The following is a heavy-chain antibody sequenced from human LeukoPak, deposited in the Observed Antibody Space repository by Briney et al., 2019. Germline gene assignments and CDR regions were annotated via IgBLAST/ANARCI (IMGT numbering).Heavy chain of an antibody. D-gene: IGHD6-13*01. CDR1: GFTFSRYA. CDR3: AKILVSSAAGRFDY. Sequence: PGGSLRLSCAASGFTFSRYAMSWVCETPGKGLWWGSAISGSGGSTYYADSVKGRFTISRDNSKNTLYLQMNSLRAEDTAVYNCAKILVSSAAGRFDYWGQGTLVTVSS. J-gene: IGHJ4*02. V-gene: IGHV3-23*01. CDR2: ISGSGGST.